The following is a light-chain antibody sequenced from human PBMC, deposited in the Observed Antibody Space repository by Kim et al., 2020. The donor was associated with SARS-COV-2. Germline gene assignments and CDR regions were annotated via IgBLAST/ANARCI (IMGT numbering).Light chain of an antibody. CDR2: PKN. J-gene: IGLJ2*01. CDR3: KSRDTSGDRLV. V-gene: IGLV3-19*01. CDR1: SLRTYY. Sequence: SSELTQDPAVSVALGQTVRITCQGDSLRTYYASWYQQKPGQAPALVIYPKNNRPSGIPDRFSGSSSGNTASLTITGAQAEDEADYYCKSRDTSGDRLVFGGGTKRTVL.